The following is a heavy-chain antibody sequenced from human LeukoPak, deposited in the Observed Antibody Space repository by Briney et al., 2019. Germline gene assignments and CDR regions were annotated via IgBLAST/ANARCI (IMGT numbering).Heavy chain of an antibody. Sequence: ASVKVSCKASGYTFTGYYMHWVRQAPGQGLEWMGWINPNSGGTNYAQKFQGRVTMTRDTSISTAYMELSRLRSDDTAVYFCARENVNRGGSWGYDYFGMDVWGQGTAVTVSS. CDR2: INPNSGGT. V-gene: IGHV1-2*02. CDR1: GYTFTGYY. J-gene: IGHJ6*02. CDR3: ARENVNRGGSWGYDYFGMDV. D-gene: IGHD3-3*01.